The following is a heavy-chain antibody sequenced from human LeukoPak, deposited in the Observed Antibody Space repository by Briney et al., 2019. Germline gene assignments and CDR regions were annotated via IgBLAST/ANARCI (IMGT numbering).Heavy chain of an antibody. Sequence: GGSLRLSCAASGFTFSNYWMHWVRQAPGKGLVLVSRINSDGRSTKYADSVKGRFTISRDNAKNTLYLQMNSLRAEDTAVYYCVRDRAVSPFPPDAFDMWGQGTMVTVAS. J-gene: IGHJ3*02. CDR1: GFTFSNYW. V-gene: IGHV3-74*01. CDR2: INSDGRST. D-gene: IGHD4-17*01. CDR3: VRDRAVSPFPPDAFDM.